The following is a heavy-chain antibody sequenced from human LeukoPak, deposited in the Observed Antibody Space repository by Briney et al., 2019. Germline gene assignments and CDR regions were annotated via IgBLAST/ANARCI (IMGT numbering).Heavy chain of an antibody. Sequence: GGSLRLSCAASGFTFSSYAMSWVRQAPGKGLEWVSAISGSGGSTYYADSVKGRFTISRDSSKNTLYLQMNSLRAEDTAVYYCAKGTFWSGYYADYFDYWGQGTLVTVSS. CDR1: GFTFSSYA. V-gene: IGHV3-23*01. J-gene: IGHJ4*02. D-gene: IGHD3-3*01. CDR2: ISGSGGST. CDR3: AKGTFWSGYYADYFDY.